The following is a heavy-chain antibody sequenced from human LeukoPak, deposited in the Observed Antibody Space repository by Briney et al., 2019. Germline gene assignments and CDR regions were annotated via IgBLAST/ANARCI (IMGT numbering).Heavy chain of an antibody. CDR2: IIPMFGTA. V-gene: IGHV1-69*06. CDR3: ARESAAADQ. J-gene: IGHJ4*02. CDR1: GYTFTGYY. Sequence: ASVKVSCKASGYTFTGYYMHWVRQAPGQGLEWMGGIIPMFGTANYAQKFQGRVTITADKSTSTAYMELSSLRSEDTAVYYCARESAAADQWGQGTLVTVSS. D-gene: IGHD6-13*01.